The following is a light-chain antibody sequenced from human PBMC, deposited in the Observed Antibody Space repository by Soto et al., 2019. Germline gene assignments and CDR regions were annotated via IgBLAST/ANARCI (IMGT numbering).Light chain of an antibody. Sequence: QSVLTQPASVSGSPGQSITISCTGTSSDVGGYDYVSWYQHHPGEAPKLMIFNVSNRPSGVSNRFSGSKSGNTASLTISGLQAEDEADYYCTSYTSDTTVVFGGGTKVTVL. CDR2: NVS. V-gene: IGLV2-14*03. CDR3: TSYTSDTTVV. J-gene: IGLJ2*01. CDR1: SSDVGGYDY.